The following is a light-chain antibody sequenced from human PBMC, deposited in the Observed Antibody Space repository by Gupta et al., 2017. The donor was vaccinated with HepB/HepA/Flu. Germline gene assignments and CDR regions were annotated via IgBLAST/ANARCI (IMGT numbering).Light chain of an antibody. Sequence: QSVLTQPPSASGPPGQRVPIPCSGSTSNIGSNTVNWYQPPPGTAPKLLIYSNNQRPSGVPYRFSGSKSGTSASLGISGLQSEDEADYYCAAWDDRLKGVVFGGGTKLTVL. CDR1: TSNIGSNT. J-gene: IGLJ2*01. CDR2: SNN. CDR3: AAWDDRLKGVV. V-gene: IGLV1-44*01.